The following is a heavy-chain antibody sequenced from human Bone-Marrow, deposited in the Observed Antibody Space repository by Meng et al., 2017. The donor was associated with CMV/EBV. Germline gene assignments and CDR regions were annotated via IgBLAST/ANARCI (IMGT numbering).Heavy chain of an antibody. J-gene: IGHJ4*02. Sequence: GESLKISCAASGFTFSSYAMSWVRQAPGKGLEWVSSISSSSSYIYYADSVKGRFTISRDNAKNSLYLQMNSLRAEDTAVYYCARRTTVTKYFDYWGQGTLVTVSS. V-gene: IGHV3-21*01. CDR1: GFTFSSYA. CDR3: ARRTTVTKYFDY. CDR2: ISSSSSYI. D-gene: IGHD4-17*01.